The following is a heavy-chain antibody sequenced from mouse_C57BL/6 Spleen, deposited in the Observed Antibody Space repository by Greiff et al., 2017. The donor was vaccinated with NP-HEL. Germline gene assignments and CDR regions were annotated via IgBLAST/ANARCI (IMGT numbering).Heavy chain of an antibody. D-gene: IGHD2-4*01. J-gene: IGHJ4*01. CDR1: GYTFTDYN. V-gene: IGHV1-22*01. Sequence: EVKLQESGPELVKPGASVKMSCKASGYTFTDYNMHWVKQSHGKSLEWIGYINPNNGGTSYNQKFKGKATLTVNKSSSTAYMELRSLTSEDSAVYYCARLADYDQGLYAMDYWGQGTSVTVSS. CDR2: INPNNGGT. CDR3: ARLADYDQGLYAMDY.